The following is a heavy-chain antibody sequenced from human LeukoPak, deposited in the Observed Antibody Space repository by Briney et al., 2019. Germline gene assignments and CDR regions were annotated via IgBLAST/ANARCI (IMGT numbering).Heavy chain of an antibody. D-gene: IGHD1-1*01. J-gene: IGHJ3*02. CDR3: ASGIVFDAFDI. Sequence: ASVKVSCKASGATFSSYAISWVRQAPGQGLEWMGRIIPIFGTANYAQKFQGRVTITTDESTSTAYMELSSLRSEDTAVYYCASGIVFDAFDIWGQGTMVTVSS. CDR2: IIPIFGTA. CDR1: GATFSSYA. V-gene: IGHV1-69*05.